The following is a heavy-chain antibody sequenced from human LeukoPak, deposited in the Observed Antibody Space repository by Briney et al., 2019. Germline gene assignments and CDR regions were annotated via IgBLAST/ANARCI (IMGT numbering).Heavy chain of an antibody. D-gene: IGHD1-20*01. CDR2: IYSGGST. CDR1: VFTVCIIY. Sequence: GGSLRLSCAASVFTVCIIYMSGGRQAPGGGLGWGSVIYSGGSTYYAHSVKGRFTISRHNSKNTLYLQINTQRAECTAVYYCARAYIHNWNEVWPEGYFDYWGQGTLVTVSS. CDR3: ARAYIHNWNEVWPEGYFDY. V-gene: IGHV3-53*01. J-gene: IGHJ4*02.